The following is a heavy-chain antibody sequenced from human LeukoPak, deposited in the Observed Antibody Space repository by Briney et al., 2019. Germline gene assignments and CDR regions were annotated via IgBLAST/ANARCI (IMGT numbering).Heavy chain of an antibody. V-gene: IGHV3-23*01. CDR2: ISGSGGST. Sequence: PGGCLRLSCAASGFTSSSYAMRWVRQAPGKGLEWVSAISGSGGSTYYADSVKGRFTISRDNSKNTLYLQMNSLRAEDTAVYYCAKDRIRLRHQDFDYWGQGTLVTVSS. CDR1: GFTSSSYA. J-gene: IGHJ4*02. D-gene: IGHD4-17*01. CDR3: AKDRIRLRHQDFDY.